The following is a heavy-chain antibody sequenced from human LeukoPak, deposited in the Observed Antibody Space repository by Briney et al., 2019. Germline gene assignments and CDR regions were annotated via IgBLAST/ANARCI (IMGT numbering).Heavy chain of an antibody. CDR3: ATYRATS. CDR1: GFTFSNYW. Sequence: GGSLRLSSAAPGFTFSNYWMSWVRQAPGKGLEWVANIKEDGSEKYYVDSVKGRFTVSRDNAKNSLFLQLNSLRVEDTAVYYCATYRATSWGQGALVTVSS. D-gene: IGHD2-21*01. CDR2: IKEDGSEK. J-gene: IGHJ5*02. V-gene: IGHV3-7*03.